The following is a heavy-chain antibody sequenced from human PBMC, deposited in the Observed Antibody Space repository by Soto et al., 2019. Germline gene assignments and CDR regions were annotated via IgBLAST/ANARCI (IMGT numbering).Heavy chain of an antibody. V-gene: IGHV4-59*08. CDR2: INHSGST. Sequence: SETLSLTCTVSGGSISSYYWSWIRQPPGKGLEWIGEINHSGSTNYNPSLKSRVTISVDTSKNQFSLKLNSVTAADSAVYFCARLEGLATISYYFDFWGPGALVTVSS. J-gene: IGHJ4*02. D-gene: IGHD3-9*01. CDR1: GGSISSYY. CDR3: ARLEGLATISYYFDF.